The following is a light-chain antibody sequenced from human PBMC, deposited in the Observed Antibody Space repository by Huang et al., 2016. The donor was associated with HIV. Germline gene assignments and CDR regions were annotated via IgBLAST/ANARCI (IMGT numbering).Light chain of an antibody. V-gene: IGKV2-30*02. Sequence: VVLTQSPLYLSVPLGQPASISCRSSQSLIHSNGNTYLNWFQQRPGQSPRRLISQGARRYAGVPDRVSGSGSGTDFTLKISRVEAEDVGVYYCMQGTHLFTFGGGTRVDIK. J-gene: IGKJ4*01. CDR3: MQGTHLFT. CDR1: QSLIHSNGNTY. CDR2: QGA.